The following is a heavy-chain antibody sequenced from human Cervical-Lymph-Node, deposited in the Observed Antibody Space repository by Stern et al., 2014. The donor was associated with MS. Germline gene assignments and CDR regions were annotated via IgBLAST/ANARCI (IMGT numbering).Heavy chain of an antibody. Sequence: QVQLEESGAEVKKPGASVKVSCKASGATFSNYGFSWLRQAPGQWLEWMGGINAYNTETSYAQRLQGRVTMNPDTSTNTAYMELRSLRSADTAVYYCARGTDNSDRPLLFDDWGQETLVTVS. V-gene: IGHV1-18*01. J-gene: IGHJ4*02. CDR1: GATFSNYG. CDR2: INAYNTET. CDR3: ARGTDNSDRPLLFDD. D-gene: IGHD4-17*01.